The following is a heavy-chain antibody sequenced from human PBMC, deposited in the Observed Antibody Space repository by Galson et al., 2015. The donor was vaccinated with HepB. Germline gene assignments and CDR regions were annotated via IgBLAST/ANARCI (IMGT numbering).Heavy chain of an antibody. V-gene: IGHV3-48*03. Sequence: SLRLSCAASGFTFSSYNMNWVRQAPGKGLDWISYISATGTTIEYADSVKGRFIISRDNAKNSLYLQVNSLRVEDTAVYYSARDSRATFGEPNWFDPWGQGTLVIVSS. CDR3: ARDSRATFGEPNWFDP. CDR1: GFTFSSYN. D-gene: IGHD3-3*01. CDR2: ISATGTTI. J-gene: IGHJ5*02.